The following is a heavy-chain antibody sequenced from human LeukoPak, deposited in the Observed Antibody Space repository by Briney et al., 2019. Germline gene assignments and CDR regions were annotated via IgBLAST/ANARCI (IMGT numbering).Heavy chain of an antibody. CDR2: INPSGGST. D-gene: IGHD3-22*01. J-gene: IGHJ5*02. V-gene: IGHV1-46*01. CDR3: ARADSGGDSSGYKWFDP. CDR1: GYTFSSYY. Sequence: ASVKVSCKASGYTFSSYYMHWVRQAPGQGLEWMGIINPSGGSTSYAHKFQGRVTMTRDTSTGTVYMELSNLRPEDTAVYYCARADSGGDSSGYKWFDPWGQGTLVTVSS.